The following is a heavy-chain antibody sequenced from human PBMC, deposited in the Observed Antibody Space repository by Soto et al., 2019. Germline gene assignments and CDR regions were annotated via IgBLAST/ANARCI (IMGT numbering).Heavy chain of an antibody. CDR1: GFTLSSYG. D-gene: IGHD4-17*01. CDR3: ARNGVYFDY. CDR2: IWYDGSNK. V-gene: IGHV3-33*01. J-gene: IGHJ4*02. Sequence: AGGSLRLSCAASGFTLSSYGMHWVRQAPGKGLEWVAVIWYDGSNKYYADSVKGRFAISRDNSKNTLYLQMNSLRAEDTAVYYCARNGVYFDYWGQGTLVTVSS.